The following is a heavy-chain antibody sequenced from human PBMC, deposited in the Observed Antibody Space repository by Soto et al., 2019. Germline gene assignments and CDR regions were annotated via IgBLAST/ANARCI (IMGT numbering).Heavy chain of an antibody. CDR2: INHSGST. J-gene: IGHJ6*03. CDR3: ARVRGAAPYYYYYMDV. Sequence: ETLSLTCAVYGGSFSGYYWSWIRQPPGKGLEWIGEINHSGSTNYNPSLKSRVTISVDTSKNQFSLKLSSVTAADTAVYYCARVRGAAPYYYYYMDVWGKGTTVTVSS. D-gene: IGHD6-6*01. V-gene: IGHV4-34*01. CDR1: GGSFSGYY.